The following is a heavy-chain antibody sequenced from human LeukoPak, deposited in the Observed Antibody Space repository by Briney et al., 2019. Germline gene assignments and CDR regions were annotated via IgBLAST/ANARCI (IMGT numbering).Heavy chain of an antibody. CDR2: ISYEGSNK. CDR1: GFTSSTYA. D-gene: IGHD3-3*01. V-gene: IGHV3-30*04. CDR3: ARWGGPDDFWSGYYSFDY. Sequence: GGSLRLSCAASGFTSSTYAMHWVRQAPGQGLEWVADISYEGSNKYYADSVKGRFTISRDNSKNTLHLQMNSLRGEATAVYYCARWGGPDDFWSGYYSFDYWGQGTPVTVSS. J-gene: IGHJ4*02.